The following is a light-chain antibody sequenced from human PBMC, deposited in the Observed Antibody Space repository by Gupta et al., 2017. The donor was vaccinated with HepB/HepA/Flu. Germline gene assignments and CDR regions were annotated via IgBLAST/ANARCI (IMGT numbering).Light chain of an antibody. V-gene: IGKV1-5*03. Sequence: DIQMTLSPSTLSASVGDRVTISCRASQSISFWLAWYQQKPGKAPKLLISKTFNLESGVPSRFSGSGAGTEFTLTISSLQPDDFATYYCQQYRNYWTFGQGTKVEI. CDR2: KTF. CDR3: QQYRNYWT. CDR1: QSISFW. J-gene: IGKJ1*01.